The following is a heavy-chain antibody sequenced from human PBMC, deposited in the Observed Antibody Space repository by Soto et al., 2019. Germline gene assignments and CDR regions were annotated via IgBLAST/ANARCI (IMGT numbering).Heavy chain of an antibody. Sequence: SETLSLTSTVSGGSVSSSNYYWDWIRQPPGKGLEWIGNIYYGGSTYYNPSLRSRVTMSVDTSKNQFSLNLNSVTAEDTAVYYCARDSYQRAIGGVYYYYGMDVWGQGTTVTVSS. CDR1: GGSVSSSNYY. D-gene: IGHD2-2*01. CDR3: ARDSYQRAIGGVYYYYGMDV. CDR2: IYYGGST. J-gene: IGHJ6*02. V-gene: IGHV4-39*02.